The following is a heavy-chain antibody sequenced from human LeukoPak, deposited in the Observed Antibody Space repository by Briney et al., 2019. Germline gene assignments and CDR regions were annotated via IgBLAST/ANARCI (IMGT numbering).Heavy chain of an antibody. CDR2: IYSGDTT. Sequence: GGSLRLSCAVSGFTVSSTYMSWVRQAPGRGLELVSIIYSGDTTYYADSVKGRFTISRDNSKNTLYLQMNSLGAEDTAVYYCARDSPYSDYLIGGAFNIWGQGTMVTVSS. CDR3: ARDSPYSDYLIGGAFNI. CDR1: GFTVSSTY. J-gene: IGHJ3*02. D-gene: IGHD5-12*01. V-gene: IGHV3-53*01.